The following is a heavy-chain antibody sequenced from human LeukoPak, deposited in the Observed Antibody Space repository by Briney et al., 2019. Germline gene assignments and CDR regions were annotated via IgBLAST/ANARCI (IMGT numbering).Heavy chain of an antibody. V-gene: IGHV1-2*06. Sequence: ASVKVSCKASGYTFTGYYMHWVRQAPGQGLEWMGRINPNSGGTNYAQKFQGRVTMTEDTSTDTAYVELSSLRSEDTAVYYCATVSRVVVVAATENWFDPWGQGTLVTVSS. CDR2: INPNSGGT. D-gene: IGHD2-15*01. CDR3: ATVSRVVVVAATENWFDP. CDR1: GYTFTGYY. J-gene: IGHJ5*02.